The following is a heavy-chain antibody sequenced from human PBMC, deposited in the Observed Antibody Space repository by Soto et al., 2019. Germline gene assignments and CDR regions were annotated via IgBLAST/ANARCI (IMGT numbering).Heavy chain of an antibody. D-gene: IGHD2-2*01. V-gene: IGHV1-69*01. CDR2: IIPIFHTA. Sequence: QVQLVQSGAEVKKPGSSVKVSCKASGDSFNSYAISWVRQAPGQGLEWMGGIIPIFHTANHAQKCQARVTMTADESASTAYMELSGLRSEDTAVYYCARVGYCNTTNCLFYYYHYGMDVWGQGTTVTVS. CDR3: ARVGYCNTTNCLFYYYHYGMDV. J-gene: IGHJ6*02. CDR1: GDSFNSYA.